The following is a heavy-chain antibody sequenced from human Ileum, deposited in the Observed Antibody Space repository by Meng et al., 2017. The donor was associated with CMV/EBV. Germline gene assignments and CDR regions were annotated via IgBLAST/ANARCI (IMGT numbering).Heavy chain of an antibody. CDR1: GFSLTTDGVA. Sequence: HITLRESGPALVKHTQTLTLTCTFSGFSLTTDGVAVGWIRQPPGKALEWLALIYWNDVEHYSPSLKSRLTITKDTSKDQVVLTMANMDPVDTGTYYCIYGVAIFWGQGTLVTVSS. CDR3: IYGVAIF. V-gene: IGHV2-5*04. J-gene: IGHJ4*02. D-gene: IGHD2-15*01. CDR2: IYWNDVE.